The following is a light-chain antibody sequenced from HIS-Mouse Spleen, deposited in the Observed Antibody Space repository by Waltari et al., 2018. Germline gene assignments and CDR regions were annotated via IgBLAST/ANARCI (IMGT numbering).Light chain of an antibody. CDR1: ALPKQY. CDR2: KDS. V-gene: IGLV3-25*03. CDR3: QSADSSGTYV. J-gene: IGLJ1*01. Sequence: SYELTQPPSVSVSPGQTARITCPGDALPKQYAYLYQQKPGQAPVLVIYKDSERPSGIPERFSGSSSGTTVTLTISGVQAEDEADYYCQSADSSGTYVFGTGTKVTGL.